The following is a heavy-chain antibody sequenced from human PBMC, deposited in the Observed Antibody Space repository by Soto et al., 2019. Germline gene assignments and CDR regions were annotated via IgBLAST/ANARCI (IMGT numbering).Heavy chain of an antibody. Sequence: PSETLSLTCAVYGGSFSGYYWSWIRQPPGKGLEWIGEINHSGSTNYNPSLKSRVTISVDTSKNQFSLKLSSVTAADTAVYYCARGSAIASIAAAGEDYYYYGMDVWGQGTTVTVSS. CDR1: GGSFSGYY. CDR3: ARGSAIASIAAAGEDYYYYGMDV. D-gene: IGHD6-13*01. CDR2: INHSGST. V-gene: IGHV4-34*01. J-gene: IGHJ6*02.